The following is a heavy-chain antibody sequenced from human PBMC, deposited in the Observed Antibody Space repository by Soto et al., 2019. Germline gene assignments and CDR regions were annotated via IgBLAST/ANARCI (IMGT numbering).Heavy chain of an antibody. CDR2: IYSGGST. V-gene: IGHV3-66*01. J-gene: IGHJ4*02. CDR3: ARDLIGGNVY. D-gene: IGHD2-15*01. CDR1: GITVSSNQ. Sequence: EVQLVESGGGLVQPGGSLRLSCAASGITVSSNQLSWVRQAPGKGLEWVSVIYSGGSTYYADSVKGRFTISRDNSKNALYLQMNSLRAEDAAGYYCARDLIGGNVYWGQGTLVTVSS.